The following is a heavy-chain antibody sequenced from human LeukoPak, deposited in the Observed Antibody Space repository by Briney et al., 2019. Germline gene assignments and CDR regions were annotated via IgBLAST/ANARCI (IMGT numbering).Heavy chain of an antibody. J-gene: IGHJ4*02. CDR2: IYATGSY. Sequence: SQTLSLTCSVSGASISSGSHYWSWIRQPAGKGLEWIGLIYATGSYSYNPALKSRVTISVNTSKNQFSLMLTSVTAADTAVYYCARINCLGGWAPFDYWGQGTLVSVSS. D-gene: IGHD6-19*01. V-gene: IGHV4-61*02. CDR3: ARINCLGGWAPFDY. CDR1: GASISSGSHY.